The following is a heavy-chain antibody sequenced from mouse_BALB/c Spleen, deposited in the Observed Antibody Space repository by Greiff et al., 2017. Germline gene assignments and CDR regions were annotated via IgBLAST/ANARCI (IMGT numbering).Heavy chain of an antibody. CDR2: IWAGGST. V-gene: IGHV2-9*02. CDR1: GFSLTSYG. Sequence: QVQLKESGPGLVAPSQSLSITCTVSGFSLTSYGVHWVRQPPGKGLEWLGVIWAGGSTNYNSALMSRLSISKDNSKSQVFLKMNSLQTDYTAMYYCARDRGNPAWFAYWGQGTLVTVSA. J-gene: IGHJ3*01. D-gene: IGHD2-1*01. CDR3: ARDRGNPAWFAY.